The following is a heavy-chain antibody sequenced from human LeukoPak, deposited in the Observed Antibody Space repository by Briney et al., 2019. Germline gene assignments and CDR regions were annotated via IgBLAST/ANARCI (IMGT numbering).Heavy chain of an antibody. Sequence: GGSLRLSCAASGFTVSSNYMTWVRQAPGKGLEWVSVIYSSGSTYYADSVKGRFTISRDNSKNTLYLQMNSLRAEDTAVYYCARAPPEGYYFDYWGQGTLVTVSS. CDR2: IYSSGST. CDR1: GFTVSSNY. CDR3: ARAPPEGYYFDY. D-gene: IGHD1-14*01. J-gene: IGHJ4*02. V-gene: IGHV3-53*01.